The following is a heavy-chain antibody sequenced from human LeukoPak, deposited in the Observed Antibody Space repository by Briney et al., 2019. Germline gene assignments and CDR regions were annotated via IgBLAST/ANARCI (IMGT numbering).Heavy chain of an antibody. D-gene: IGHD2-15*01. V-gene: IGHV3-23*01. J-gene: IGHJ5*02. CDR2: ISGSGGSA. CDR3: AKHPYEGYCSGGSCWNNWFDP. CDR1: GFTFSSYG. Sequence: GGSLRLSCAASGFTFSSYGMSWVRQAPGKGLEWVSAISGSGGSAYYADSVKGRFTISRDNSKNTLSLQMNSLRAEDTAIYYCAKHPYEGYCSGGSCWNNWFDPWGQGTLVTVSS.